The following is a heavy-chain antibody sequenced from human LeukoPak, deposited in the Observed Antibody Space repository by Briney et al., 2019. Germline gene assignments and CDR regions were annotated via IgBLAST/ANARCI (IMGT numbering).Heavy chain of an antibody. CDR3: ARDNDFDY. J-gene: IGHJ4*02. CDR2: IYPGGGST. D-gene: IGHD2-8*01. Sequence: ASVNVSCKASGYTFTSYYIHWVRQAPGQGLEWMGIIYPGGGSTSYAQKFQGRVTMTRDMSTSTVYMELSSLRSEDTAVYYCARDNDFDYWGQGTLVTVSS. CDR1: GYTFTSYY. V-gene: IGHV1-46*01.